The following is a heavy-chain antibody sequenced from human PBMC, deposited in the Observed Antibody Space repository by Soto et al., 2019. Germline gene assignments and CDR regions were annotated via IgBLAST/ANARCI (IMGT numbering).Heavy chain of an antibody. V-gene: IGHV1-69*01. CDR3: ATSVGIAPTGEDGMDV. D-gene: IGHD2-8*02. CDR2: IIPILTTP. Sequence: QVQLLQSRAEVKKTGSSVKVSCKASGGTFSIYGFSWVRQAPGQGPEWIGGIIPILTTPTYAQKFQGRVTIVADESTTTVYMELSSLKFEDTAVYYCATSVGIAPTGEDGMDVWGQGTSVTVSS. CDR1: GGTFSIYG. J-gene: IGHJ6*02.